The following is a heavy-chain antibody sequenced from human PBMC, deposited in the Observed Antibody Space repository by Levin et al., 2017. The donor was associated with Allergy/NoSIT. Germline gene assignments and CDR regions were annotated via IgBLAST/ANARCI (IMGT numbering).Heavy chain of an antibody. CDR2: IKSDGSST. CDR3: ARISSGWYDRDY. V-gene: IGHV3-74*01. J-gene: IGHJ4*02. CDR1: GFTFSSYW. D-gene: IGHD6-19*01. Sequence: GESLKISCAASGFTFSSYWMHWVRQAPGRGLAWVSRIKSDGSSTSYADSVKGRFTISRDNAKNMLYLQMNSLRAEDTAVYFCARISSGWYDRDYWGRGTLVTVSS.